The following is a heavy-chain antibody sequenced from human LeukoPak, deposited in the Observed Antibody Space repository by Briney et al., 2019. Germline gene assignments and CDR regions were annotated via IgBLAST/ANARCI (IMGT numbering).Heavy chain of an antibody. CDR2: INSGGSNT. V-gene: IGHV3-74*01. CDR1: GFSFSDYW. D-gene: IGHD6-19*01. Sequence: PGGSLRLSCAASGFSFSDYWMHWVRQAPGKGLAWVSRINSGGSNTNYADSVKGRFSISRDNAKNTLYLQMNGLRAEDTAVYYCARGGSGSGWSPYWGQGTLVTVSS. J-gene: IGHJ4*02. CDR3: ARGGSGSGWSPY.